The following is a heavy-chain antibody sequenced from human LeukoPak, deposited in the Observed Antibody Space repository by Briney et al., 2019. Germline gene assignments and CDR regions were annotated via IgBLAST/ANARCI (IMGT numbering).Heavy chain of an antibody. J-gene: IGHJ4*02. V-gene: IGHV3-7*03. Sequence: GGSLRLSCVASGFTFSHSWMTWVRQAPGKGLEWVGHIKEDGSSQNYADSVKGRFTISRDNAKSSLHLQMNGLGAEDTAMYYCVKDSGWFHFDSWGQGTLVTVSS. CDR1: GFTFSHSW. CDR2: IKEDGSSQ. D-gene: IGHD6-19*01. CDR3: VKDSGWFHFDS.